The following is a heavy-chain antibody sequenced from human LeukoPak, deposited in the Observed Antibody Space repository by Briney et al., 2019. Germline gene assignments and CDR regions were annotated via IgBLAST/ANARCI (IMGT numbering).Heavy chain of an antibody. CDR2: ISAYNGNT. D-gene: IGHD2-2*01. J-gene: IGHJ6*03. CDR3: ARDPRSSSTSCCYYMDV. CDR1: GYTFTDYY. V-gene: IGHV1-18*04. Sequence: ASVKVSCKASGYTFTDYYIHWVRQAPGQGLEWMGWISAYNGNTNYAQKLQGRVTMTTDTSTSTAYMELRSLRSDDTAVYYCARDPRSSSTSCCYYMDVWGKGTTVTVSS.